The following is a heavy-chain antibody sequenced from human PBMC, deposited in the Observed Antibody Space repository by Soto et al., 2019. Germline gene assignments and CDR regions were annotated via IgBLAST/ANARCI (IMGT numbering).Heavy chain of an antibody. D-gene: IGHD5-12*01. J-gene: IGHJ3*02. CDR3: AKDWREGYDTEAYDI. CDR1: KFSFSNYG. Sequence: QLHLVESGGGVVQPGKSLRLSCAASKFSFSNYGMHWVRQAPGKGLEWVAVTTYDGRQTYYADSVKGRFTISRDNSKNMLYWQMNSLRIDDTAVYYCAKDWREGYDTEAYDIWGQGTEVTVSS. CDR2: TTYDGRQT. V-gene: IGHV3-30*18.